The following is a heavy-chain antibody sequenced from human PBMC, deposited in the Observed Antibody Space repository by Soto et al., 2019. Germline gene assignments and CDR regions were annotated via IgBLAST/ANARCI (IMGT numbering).Heavy chain of an antibody. CDR3: ARVRMTTVVTGWYFDL. J-gene: IGHJ2*01. CDR1: GGSISSYY. Sequence: SETLSLTCTVSGGSISSYYWSWIRQPPGKGLEWIGYIYYSGSTNYNPSLKSRVTISVDTSKNQFSLKLSSVTAADTAVYYCARVRMTTVVTGWYFDLWGRGTLVTVSS. V-gene: IGHV4-59*01. CDR2: IYYSGST. D-gene: IGHD4-17*01.